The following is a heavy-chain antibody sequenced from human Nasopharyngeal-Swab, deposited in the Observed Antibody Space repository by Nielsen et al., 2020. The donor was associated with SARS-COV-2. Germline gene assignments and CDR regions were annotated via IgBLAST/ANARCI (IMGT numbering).Heavy chain of an antibody. D-gene: IGHD6-19*01. CDR2: ISYDGSNK. Sequence: LKISCAASGFTFSSYAMHWVRQAPGKGLEWVAVISYDGSNKYYADSVKGRFTISRDNSKNTLYLQMNSLRAEDTAVYYCARAEVAGTWTALGAYYYYGMDVWGQGTTVTVSS. CDR1: GFTFSSYA. V-gene: IGHV3-30*04. J-gene: IGHJ6*02. CDR3: ARAEVAGTWTALGAYYYYGMDV.